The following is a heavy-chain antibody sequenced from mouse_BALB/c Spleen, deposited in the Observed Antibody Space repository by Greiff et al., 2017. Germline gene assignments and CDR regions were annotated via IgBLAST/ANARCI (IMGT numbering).Heavy chain of an antibody. CDR2: INPSTGYT. CDR1: GYTFTSYW. D-gene: IGHD1-1*01. V-gene: IGHV1-7*01. CDR3: ARDYYGSSYYFDY. Sequence: VQLQQSGAELAKPGASVKMSCKASGYTFTSYWMHWVKQRPGQGLEWIGYINPSTGYTEYNQKFKGKATLTADKSSSTAYMQLSSLTSDDSAVYFCARDYYGSSYYFDYWDQGTTLTVSS. J-gene: IGHJ2*01.